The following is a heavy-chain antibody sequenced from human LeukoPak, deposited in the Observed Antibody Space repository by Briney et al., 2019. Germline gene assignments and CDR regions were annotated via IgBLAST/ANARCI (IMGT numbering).Heavy chain of an antibody. J-gene: IGHJ4*02. D-gene: IGHD3-22*01. Sequence: ASVKVSCKVSGYILSELSMHWVRQAPGQGLEWMGWISAYNGNTNYAQKLQGRVTMTTDTSTSTAYMELRSLRSDDTAVYYCARDQYYDSSGYFDYWGQGTLVTVSS. V-gene: IGHV1-18*01. CDR2: ISAYNGNT. CDR1: GYILSELS. CDR3: ARDQYYDSSGYFDY.